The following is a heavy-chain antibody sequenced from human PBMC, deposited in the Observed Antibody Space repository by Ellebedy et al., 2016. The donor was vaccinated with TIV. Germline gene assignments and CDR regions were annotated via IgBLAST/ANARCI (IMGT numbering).Heavy chain of an antibody. D-gene: IGHD3-10*01. V-gene: IGHV1-18*01. J-gene: IGHJ4*02. CDR2: ISAYTRIT. CDR1: GYTFTSFG. CDR3: ARDMVQGMVAQYVWFDY. Sequence: ALVKVSCKASGYTFTSFGISWVRQAPGQGLEWMGWISAYTRITEYAQSLQGRVAMTTDTSTSTVYRELRSLKPDETAAYYCARDMVQGMVAQYVWFDYWGQGTQVTVSS.